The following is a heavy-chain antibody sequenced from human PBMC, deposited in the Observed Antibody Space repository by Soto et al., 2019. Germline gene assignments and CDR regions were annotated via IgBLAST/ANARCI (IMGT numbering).Heavy chain of an antibody. CDR1: GYTFTSYA. CDR2: INAGNGHT. V-gene: IGHV1-3*01. Sequence: QVQLVQSGAEVKKPGASVKVSCKASGYTFTSYAMHWVRQAPGQRLEWMGWINAGNGHTKYSQKFQGRVTITRDTSASTAYMELSSLRSEDTAVYYCARPWAAVGDGMDVWGQGPTVNVSS. CDR3: ARPWAAVGDGMDV. D-gene: IGHD3-16*01. J-gene: IGHJ6*02.